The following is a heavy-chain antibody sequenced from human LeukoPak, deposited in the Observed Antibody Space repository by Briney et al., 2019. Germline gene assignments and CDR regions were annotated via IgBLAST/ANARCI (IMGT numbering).Heavy chain of an antibody. J-gene: IGHJ4*02. Sequence: GGSLRLSCAASGFTFSSYAMSWVRQAPGKSLEWVSAISGSGGSTYYADSEKGRFTISSDNAKNTLYLQKNRLRAEDTAVYYCAKERSAMGRWGRGTLVTVSS. CDR2: ISGSGGST. V-gene: IGHV3-23*01. CDR3: AKERSAMGR. CDR1: GFTFSSYA. D-gene: IGHD1-26*01.